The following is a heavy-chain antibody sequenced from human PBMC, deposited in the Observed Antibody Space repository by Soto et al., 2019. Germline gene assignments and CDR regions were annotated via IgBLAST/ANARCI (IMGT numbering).Heavy chain of an antibody. J-gene: IGHJ4*02. CDR3: SGDASSPQERLLNRGL. D-gene: IGHD2-21*01. CDR2: ICNTGSYI. CDR1: GFRLSSYM. Sequence: GGSVTLFYGASGFRLSSYMMHWVRPARGQGVEGFAYICNTGSYIDYAASVKGRFTISRDNAKNLLYLQMNSLRGDDTALYYCSGDASSPQERLLNRGLWGQGTHVTGSS. V-gene: IGHV3-21*05.